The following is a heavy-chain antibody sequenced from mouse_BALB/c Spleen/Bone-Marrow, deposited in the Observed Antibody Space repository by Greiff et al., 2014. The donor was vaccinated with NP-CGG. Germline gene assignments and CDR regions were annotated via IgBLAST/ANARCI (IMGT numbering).Heavy chain of an antibody. CDR1: GYTFTSYW. Sequence: VNLVESGAELAKPGASVKMTCKASGYTFTSYWMHWVKQRPGQGLEWIGYVNPSTGYTEYNQKFKDKATLTAVKSSSTAYMQLSSLTTEDSAVYYCARGVRGYDGFAYWGQGTLVTVSA. CDR2: VNPSTGYT. V-gene: IGHV1-7*01. J-gene: IGHJ3*01. D-gene: IGHD2-2*01. CDR3: ARGVRGYDGFAY.